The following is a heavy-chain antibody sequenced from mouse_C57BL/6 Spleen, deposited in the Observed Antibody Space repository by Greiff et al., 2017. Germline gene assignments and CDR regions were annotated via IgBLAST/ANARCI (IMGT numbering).Heavy chain of an antibody. Sequence: EVQLVESGGGLVKPGGSLKLSCAASGFTFSSYAMSWVRQTPAKRLEWVASISDGGSYIYYPDNVKGRFTISRDNAKNNLYLQRGQLKSEDTAMYYCARDCVSGAMDYWGQGTSVTVSS. CDR1: GFTFSSYA. D-gene: IGHD3-1*01. V-gene: IGHV5-4*01. CDR3: ARDCVSGAMDY. CDR2: ISDGGSYI. J-gene: IGHJ4*01.